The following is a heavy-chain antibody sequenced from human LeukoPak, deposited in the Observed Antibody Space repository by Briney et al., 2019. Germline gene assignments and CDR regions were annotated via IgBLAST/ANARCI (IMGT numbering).Heavy chain of an antibody. Sequence: GESLKISCQGSGYSFTSYWIGWVRQMPGKGLEWMGIIYPGDSDTRYSPSFQGQVTISADKSISTAYLQWSSLKASDTAMYYCARGNLAHYYDSSGYFDYWGQGTLVTVSS. CDR1: GYSFTSYW. D-gene: IGHD3-22*01. J-gene: IGHJ4*02. CDR3: ARGNLAHYYDSSGYFDY. V-gene: IGHV5-51*01. CDR2: IYPGDSDT.